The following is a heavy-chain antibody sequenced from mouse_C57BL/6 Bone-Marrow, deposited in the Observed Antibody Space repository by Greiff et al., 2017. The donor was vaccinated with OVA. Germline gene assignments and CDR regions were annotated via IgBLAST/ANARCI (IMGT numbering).Heavy chain of an antibody. D-gene: IGHD2-1*01. CDR3: ARIEGNYVGFFTY. CDR2: IYPGAGDT. V-gene: IGHV1-80*01. Sequence: QVQLKESGAELVKPGASVKISCKASGYAFSSYWMNWVKQRPGKGLEWIGKIYPGAGDTNYNGKFKGKATLTADKSSSPAYMQLSSLTSEDSAVYFCARIEGNYVGFFTYWGQGTLVTVSA. J-gene: IGHJ3*01. CDR1: GYAFSSYW.